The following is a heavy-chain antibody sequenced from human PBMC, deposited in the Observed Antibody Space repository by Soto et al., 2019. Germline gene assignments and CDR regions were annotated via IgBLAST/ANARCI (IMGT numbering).Heavy chain of an antibody. Sequence: PGGSLRLSCAASGFTLSDHYMDWVRQAPGKGLEWVGRTRNKANSYTTEYAASVRGRFTLSRDDSKNSLYLQMNSLKTEYTAVYYCAKSTENMGGMDVWGQGTTVTVSS. CDR3: AKSTENMGGMDV. J-gene: IGHJ6*02. CDR2: TRNKANSYTT. CDR1: GFTLSDHY. D-gene: IGHD1-1*01. V-gene: IGHV3-72*01.